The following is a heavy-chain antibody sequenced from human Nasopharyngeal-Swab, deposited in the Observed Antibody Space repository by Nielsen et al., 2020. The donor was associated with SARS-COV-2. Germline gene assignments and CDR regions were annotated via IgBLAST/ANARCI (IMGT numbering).Heavy chain of an antibody. CDR1: GGSFSGYY. D-gene: IGHD6-19*01. Sequence: GSLRLSCAVYGGSFSGYYWSWIRQPPGKGLEWIGEIDHSGSTNYNPSLKSRVTISVDTSKNQFSLKLSSVTAADTAVYYCARQAVAGTGWGFDPWGQGTLVTVSS. CDR2: IDHSGST. V-gene: IGHV4-34*01. CDR3: ARQAVAGTGWGFDP. J-gene: IGHJ5*02.